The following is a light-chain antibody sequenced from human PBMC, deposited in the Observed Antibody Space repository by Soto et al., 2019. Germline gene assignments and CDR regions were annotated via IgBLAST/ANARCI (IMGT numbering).Light chain of an antibody. J-gene: IGLJ1*01. Sequence: QSVLTQPPSASGSPGQSVTISCTGTSSDVGGYNYVSWYQQHPGKAPKLIISEVSKRPSGVPDRFSGSKSGNTASLTVSGLQAEDEADYYCPSHAGSNNYVLGNGTKVTVL. CDR3: PSHAGSNNYV. CDR2: EVS. V-gene: IGLV2-8*01. CDR1: SSDVGGYNY.